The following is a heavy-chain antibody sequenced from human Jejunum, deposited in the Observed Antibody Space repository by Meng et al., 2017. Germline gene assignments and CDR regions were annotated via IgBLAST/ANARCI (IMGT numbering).Heavy chain of an antibody. CDR1: GGSITDSTG. CDR3: ARDLLGPAIAASGYFDP. J-gene: IGHJ5*02. V-gene: IGHV4-4*02. CDR2: IYHTGST. D-gene: IGHD5-12*01. Sequence: HASGTVPVKPSGALSLPCAVSGGSITDSTGWSWVRQPPGKGLEWIGEIYHTGSTNSNPSLKSRVTMSLDKSKNQFFLDLTSVTAADTAVYYCARDLLGPAIAASGYFDPWGQGTLVTVSS.